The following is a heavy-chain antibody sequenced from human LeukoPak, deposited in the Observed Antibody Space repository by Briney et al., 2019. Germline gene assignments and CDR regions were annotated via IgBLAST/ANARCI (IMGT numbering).Heavy chain of an antibody. CDR1: GYTFTSYY. CDR3: ATLEKGYGYGYENPFDY. Sequence: ASVKVSCKASGYTFTSYYMHWARQAPGQGLEWMGIINPSGGSTSYAQKFQGRVTMTRDTSTSTVYMELSSLRSEDTAVYYCATLEKGYGYGYENPFDYWGQGTLVTVSS. D-gene: IGHD5-18*01. CDR2: INPSGGST. V-gene: IGHV1-46*03. J-gene: IGHJ4*02.